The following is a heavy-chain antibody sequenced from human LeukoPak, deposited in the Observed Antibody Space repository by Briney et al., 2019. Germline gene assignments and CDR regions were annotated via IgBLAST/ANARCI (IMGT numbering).Heavy chain of an antibody. CDR3: AKRGVVIRVILVGFHKEANYFDS. D-gene: IGHD3-22*01. CDR2: ISGSGGRT. CDR1: GITLSNFG. Sequence: GGSLRLSCAVSGITLSNFGMSWVRQAPGKGLEWVAGISGSGGRTNYADSVKGRFTISRDNPKNTLYLQMNSLRAEDTAVYFCAKRGVVIRVILVGFHKEANYFDSWGRESWSPSPQ. J-gene: IGHJ4*02. V-gene: IGHV3-23*01.